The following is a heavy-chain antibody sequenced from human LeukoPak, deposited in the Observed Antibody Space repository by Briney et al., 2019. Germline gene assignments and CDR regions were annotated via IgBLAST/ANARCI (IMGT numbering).Heavy chain of an antibody. D-gene: IGHD3-22*01. V-gene: IGHV4-59*01. CDR1: GGSISSYY. CDR3: ARVYYDNSGYHDAFDI. Sequence: SETLSLTCTVSGGSISSYYWSWIRQPPGKGLEWIGYIYYSGSTNYNPSLKSRVTISVDTSKNQFSLKLSSVTAADTAVYYCARVYYDNSGYHDAFDIWGQGTMVTVSS. J-gene: IGHJ3*02. CDR2: IYYSGST.